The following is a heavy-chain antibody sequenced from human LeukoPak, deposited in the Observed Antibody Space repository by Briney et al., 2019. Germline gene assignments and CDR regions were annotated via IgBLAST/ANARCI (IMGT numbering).Heavy chain of an antibody. CDR1: GFTFSSYA. D-gene: IGHD3-10*01. V-gene: IGHV3-30*04. J-gene: IGHJ6*02. Sequence: GRSLRLSCAASGFTFSSYAMHWVRQAPGKGLEWVAVISYDGSNKYYADSVKGRFTISRDNSKNTLYLQMNSLRAEDTAVYYCARDGGPLGSRYYGMDVWGQRTTVTVSS. CDR3: ARDGGPLGSRYYGMDV. CDR2: ISYDGSNK.